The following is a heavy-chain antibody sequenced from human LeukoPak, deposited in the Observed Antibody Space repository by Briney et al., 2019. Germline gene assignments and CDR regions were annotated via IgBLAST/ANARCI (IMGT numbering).Heavy chain of an antibody. Sequence: SETLSLTCTVSGGSISSYYWSWIRQPPGKGLEWIGYIYYSGSTNYNPSLKSRVTISVDTSKNQFSLKLSSATAADTAVYYCARGLYGMRATRYYFDYWGQGTLVTVSS. CDR3: ARGLYGMRATRYYFDY. CDR1: GGSISSYY. D-gene: IGHD3-9*01. CDR2: IYYSGST. V-gene: IGHV4-59*12. J-gene: IGHJ4*02.